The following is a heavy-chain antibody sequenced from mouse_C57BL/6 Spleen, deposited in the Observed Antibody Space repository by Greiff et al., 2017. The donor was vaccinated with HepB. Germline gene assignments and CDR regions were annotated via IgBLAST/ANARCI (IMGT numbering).Heavy chain of an antibody. Sequence: EVQRVESGGGLVKPGGSLKLSCAASGFTFSDYGMHWVRQAPEKGLEWVAYISSGSSTIYYADTVKGRFTISRDNAKNTLFLQMTSLMYEDTALYSCASEELDDAMDYWGQGTSVTVSS. J-gene: IGHJ4*01. D-gene: IGHD4-1*01. CDR2: ISSGSSTI. V-gene: IGHV5-17*01. CDR1: GFTFSDYG. CDR3: ASEELDDAMDY.